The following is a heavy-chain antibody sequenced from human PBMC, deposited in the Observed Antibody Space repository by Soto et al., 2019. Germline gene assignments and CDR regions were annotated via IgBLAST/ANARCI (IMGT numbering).Heavy chain of an antibody. CDR3: ARAYGGNPALFDP. CDR2: IYTGGST. CDR1: GFTVSSDY. J-gene: IGHJ5*02. V-gene: IGHV3-53*01. D-gene: IGHD4-17*01. Sequence: LRLSCAASGFTVSSDYMSWVRQAPGKGLEWVSVIYTGGSTYYADSVKGRLTFSRDNSKNTLYLQMNSLRAEDTAVYYCARAYGGNPALFDPWGQGTLVTVSS.